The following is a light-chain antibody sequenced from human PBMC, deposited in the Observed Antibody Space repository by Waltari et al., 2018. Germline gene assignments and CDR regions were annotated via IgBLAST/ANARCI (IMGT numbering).Light chain of an antibody. CDR2: GAS. Sequence: EIVLTQSPGTLSLSPGESATLSFRASQSVSSSYVAWYQQKPGQAPRLLIYGASSRATGIPDRFSGSGSGTDFTLTISRLEPEDFAVYYCQQYGSSPYTFGQGTKLEIK. J-gene: IGKJ2*01. V-gene: IGKV3-20*01. CDR3: QQYGSSPYT. CDR1: QSVSSSY.